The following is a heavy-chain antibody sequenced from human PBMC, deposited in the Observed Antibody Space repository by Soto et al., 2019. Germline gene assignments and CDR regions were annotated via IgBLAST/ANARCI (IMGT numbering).Heavy chain of an antibody. Sequence: GASVKVSCKASGYTFTSYDINWVRQATGQGLEWMGWMNPNSGNTGYAQKFQGRVTMTRNTSISTAYMELSSLRSEDTAVYYCARGRYSSGWYKYWGQGTLVTVSS. D-gene: IGHD6-19*01. V-gene: IGHV1-8*01. CDR2: MNPNSGNT. CDR3: ARGRYSSGWYKY. J-gene: IGHJ4*02. CDR1: GYTFTSYD.